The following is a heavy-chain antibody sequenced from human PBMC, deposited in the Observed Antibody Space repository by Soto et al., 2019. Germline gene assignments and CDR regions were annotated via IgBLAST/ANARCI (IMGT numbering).Heavy chain of an antibody. Sequence: QITLKESGPTLVKPTQTLTLTCTFSGFSLSTSGVGVGWIRQPPGKDLEWLALIYWNDDKRYSPSLKSRLTITKDTSKNQVVLTMTNMDPVDTATYYCAHREVAGQAGEKGYYFDYWGQGTLVTVSS. J-gene: IGHJ4*02. V-gene: IGHV2-5*01. CDR1: GFSLSTSGVG. D-gene: IGHD6-19*01. CDR2: IYWNDDK. CDR3: AHREVAGQAGEKGYYFDY.